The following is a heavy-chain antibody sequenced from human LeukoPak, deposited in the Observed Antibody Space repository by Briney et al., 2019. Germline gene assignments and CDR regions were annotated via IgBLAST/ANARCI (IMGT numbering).Heavy chain of an antibody. Sequence: GASVKVSCKASGYTFTSYGISWVRQAPGQGLEWMGWISAYNGNTNYAQKLQGRVTMTTDTSTSTACMELRSLRSDDTAVYYCARAPIVGAMGGRAFDIWGQGTMVTVSS. J-gene: IGHJ3*02. CDR1: GYTFTSYG. V-gene: IGHV1-18*01. D-gene: IGHD1-26*01. CDR3: ARAPIVGAMGGRAFDI. CDR2: ISAYNGNT.